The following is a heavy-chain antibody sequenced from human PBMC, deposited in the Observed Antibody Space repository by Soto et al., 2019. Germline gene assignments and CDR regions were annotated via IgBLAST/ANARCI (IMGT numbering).Heavy chain of an antibody. J-gene: IGHJ4*02. CDR2: IYYSGST. CDR3: ARGLANDPGHGPHY. CDR1: GGSISSGGYY. V-gene: IGHV4-31*03. Sequence: QVQLQESGPGLVKPSQTLSLTCTVSGGSISSGGYYWGWIRQHPGKGLEWIGYIYYSGSTYYNPSLKSRVTISVDPSKNQFSLKVSSVTAADTAVYYCARGLANDPGHGPHYWGQGTLVIVCS. D-gene: IGHD1-1*01.